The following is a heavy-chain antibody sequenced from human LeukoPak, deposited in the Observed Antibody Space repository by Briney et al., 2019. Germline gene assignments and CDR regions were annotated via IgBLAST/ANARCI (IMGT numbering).Heavy chain of an antibody. CDR1: GGSVSSDY. D-gene: IGHD4-17*01. CDR2: IHNNGNT. Sequence: PSETLSLTCTVSGGSVSSDYWNWLRQPPGKGLEWIVYIHNNGNTNDNPSLKSRVPLSMDASKNQFSLRLSSVTAADTALYYCARRSTYGFFDYWGQGTLVTVSS. CDR3: ARRSTYGFFDY. J-gene: IGHJ4*02. V-gene: IGHV4-59*08.